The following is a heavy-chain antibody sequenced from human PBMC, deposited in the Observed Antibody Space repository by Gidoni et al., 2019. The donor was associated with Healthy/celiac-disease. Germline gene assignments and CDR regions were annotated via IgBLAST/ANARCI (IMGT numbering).Heavy chain of an antibody. CDR3: ASRFAAGKDWFDP. D-gene: IGHD6-19*01. Sequence: QLQLQESGPGLVKPSETLSLTCTVSGGSISSRSYYWGWIRQSPGKGLEWIGSIYYSGSTYYNPSPKSRVTISVDTSKNQFSLKLSSVTAADTAVYYCASRFAAGKDWFDPWGQGTLVTVSS. V-gene: IGHV4-39*01. CDR1: GGSISSRSYY. CDR2: IYYSGST. J-gene: IGHJ5*02.